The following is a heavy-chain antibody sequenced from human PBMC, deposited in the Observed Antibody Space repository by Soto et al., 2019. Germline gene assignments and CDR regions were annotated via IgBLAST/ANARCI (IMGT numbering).Heavy chain of an antibody. Sequence: QVQLVQSGAEVTRPGASVKVSCKASGYSFISHYIHWVRQAPGQGLEWMGFINPSGGSATLAQKFQGRVTMTRVTSTTTVYMELSSLRSEDAAVYYCARDYLSSKLSLSYFDFWGQGTLVTVSS. V-gene: IGHV1-46*01. J-gene: IGHJ4*02. CDR2: INPSGGSA. CDR1: GYSFISHY. D-gene: IGHD2-2*01. CDR3: ARDYLSSKLSLSYFDF.